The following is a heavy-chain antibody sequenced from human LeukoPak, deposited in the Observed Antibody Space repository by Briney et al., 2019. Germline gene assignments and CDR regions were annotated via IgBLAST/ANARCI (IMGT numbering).Heavy chain of an antibody. CDR3: ARDPRAFGAGVYYFDY. CDR2: IWYDGSNK. CDR1: GFTFSSYG. Sequence: GGSLRLSCAASGFTFSSYGMHWVRQAPGKGLEWVAVIWYDGSNKYYADSVKGRFTISRDNSKNTLYLQMNSLRAEDTAVYYCARDPRAFGAGVYYFDYWGQGTLVTVSS. V-gene: IGHV3-33*01. J-gene: IGHJ4*02. D-gene: IGHD3-10*01.